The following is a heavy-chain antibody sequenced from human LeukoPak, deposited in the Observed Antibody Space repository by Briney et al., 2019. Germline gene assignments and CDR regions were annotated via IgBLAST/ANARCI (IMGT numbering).Heavy chain of an antibody. CDR1: GFTFSSYA. Sequence: GGSLRLSCAASGFTFSSYAMHWVRQAPGKGLEYVSAISSNGGSTYYANSVKGRFTISRDNSKNTLYLQMGSLRAEDMAVYYCVRSPFAASNAFDIWGQGTMVTVSS. V-gene: IGHV3-64*01. J-gene: IGHJ3*02. CDR3: VRSPFAASNAFDI. CDR2: ISSNGGST. D-gene: IGHD3-16*01.